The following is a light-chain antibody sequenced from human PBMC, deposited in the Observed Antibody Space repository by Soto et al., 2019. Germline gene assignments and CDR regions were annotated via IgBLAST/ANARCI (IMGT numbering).Light chain of an antibody. V-gene: IGKV3D-20*02. J-gene: IGKJ4*01. CDR1: QSVSTSS. CDR2: DAS. CDR3: QQRSNWPLT. Sequence: EIVLTQSPGTLSLSPGARATLSFRASQSVSTSSLAWYQQKPGQAPRLLIYDASNRATGIPARFSGSGSGTDFTLTISSLEPEDFAVYYCQQRSNWPLTFGGGTKVDIK.